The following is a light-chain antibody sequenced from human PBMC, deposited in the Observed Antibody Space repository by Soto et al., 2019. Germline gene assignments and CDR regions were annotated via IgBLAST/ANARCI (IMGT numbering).Light chain of an antibody. J-gene: IGKJ4*01. Sequence: EIVLTQSPGTLSLSPGERVTLSCRASQFVSRSYLAWYQQRPGQGPRLLIHSASSRAAGIPDRFSGSESGTDFTLTISRLEPEDFAVYYCQQYDTSPLTFGGGTQVDIK. V-gene: IGKV3-20*01. CDR1: QFVSRSY. CDR3: QQYDTSPLT. CDR2: SAS.